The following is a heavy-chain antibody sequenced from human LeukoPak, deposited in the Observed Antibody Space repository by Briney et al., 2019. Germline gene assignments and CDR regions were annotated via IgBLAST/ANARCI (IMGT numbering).Heavy chain of an antibody. V-gene: IGHV1-2*02. CDR3: ARSYYDSSGYPEYFQH. CDR2: INPNSGAT. Sequence: GASVKVSCKASGYTFSGYYLHWVRQVPGQGLEWMGWINPNSGATNYAQKFQGRVTMTRDTSISTAYMELSRLRSDDTAVYYCARSYYDSSGYPEYFQHWGQGTLVTVSS. CDR1: GYTFSGYY. J-gene: IGHJ1*01. D-gene: IGHD3-22*01.